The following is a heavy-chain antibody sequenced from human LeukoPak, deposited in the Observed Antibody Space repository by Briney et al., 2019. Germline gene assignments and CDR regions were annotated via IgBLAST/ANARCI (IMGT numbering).Heavy chain of an antibody. D-gene: IGHD6-19*01. Sequence: GGSLRLSCAASGFTFSSYSMNWVRQAPGKGLEWVSSISSSSSYIYYADSVKGRFTISRDNAKNSLYVQMNTLRAEDTAVYYCARGGIAVAVFAFDIWGQGTMVTVSS. V-gene: IGHV3-21*01. CDR2: ISSSSSYI. J-gene: IGHJ3*02. CDR3: ARGGIAVAVFAFDI. CDR1: GFTFSSYS.